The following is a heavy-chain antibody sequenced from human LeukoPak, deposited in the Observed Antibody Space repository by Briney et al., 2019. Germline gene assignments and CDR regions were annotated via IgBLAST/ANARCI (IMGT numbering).Heavy chain of an antibody. Sequence: ASVKVPCKPSGYMFTGYYMHWVRQAPGQVLEWLGWINPNSGGTNYAEKFEGRVTMTRDTSISTAFMELSNLGSDDTAVYYCVKSHCSSSTCNKNRYYGMDVWGQGTTVTVS. CDR1: GYMFTGYY. D-gene: IGHD2-2*01. J-gene: IGHJ6*02. CDR3: VKSHCSSSTCNKNRYYGMDV. CDR2: INPNSGGT. V-gene: IGHV1-2*02.